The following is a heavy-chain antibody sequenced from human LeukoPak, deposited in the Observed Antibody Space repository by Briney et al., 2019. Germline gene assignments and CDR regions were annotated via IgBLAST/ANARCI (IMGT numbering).Heavy chain of an antibody. V-gene: IGHV4-59*12. CDR1: GGSISSYY. Sequence: SETLSLTCTVSGGSISSYYWSWIRQPPGKGLEWIGYIYYSGSTNYNPSLKSRVTISVDTSKNQFSLKLSSVTAADTAVYYCARRNYGSGSFSRYYYYYGMDVWGQGTTVTVSS. CDR3: ARRNYGSGSFSRYYYYYGMDV. J-gene: IGHJ6*02. CDR2: IYYSGST. D-gene: IGHD3-10*01.